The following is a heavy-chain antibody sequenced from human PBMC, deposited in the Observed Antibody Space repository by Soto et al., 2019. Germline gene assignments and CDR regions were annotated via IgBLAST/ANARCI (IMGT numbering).Heavy chain of an antibody. D-gene: IGHD2-15*01. Sequence: ASVKAACKVSGYNFTTHGISWVRQAPGQGLEWMGWVITSNGNTNYLQNLQGRVTMTTDTSTTTATMDLRSLAPDDTAVYYCVRGSFGHAVFDYWSQGTLVTVSS. CDR3: VRGSFGHAVFDY. CDR1: GYNFTTHG. CDR2: VITSNGNT. J-gene: IGHJ4*02. V-gene: IGHV1-18*01.